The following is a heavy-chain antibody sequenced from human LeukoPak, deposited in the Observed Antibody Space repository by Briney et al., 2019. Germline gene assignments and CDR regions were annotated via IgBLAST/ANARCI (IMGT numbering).Heavy chain of an antibody. J-gene: IGHJ4*02. V-gene: IGHV1-46*01. CDR3: ARVQNPDSSNWYFGY. CDR1: GYTFTIYY. Sequence: ASVKVSCKASGYTFTIYYMHWVRQAPGQGLEWMGIINPSGGSTSYAQKFQGRITMTTDTSTTTIYMELSSLRSEDTAVYYCARVQNPDSSNWYFGYWGQGTLVTVSS. D-gene: IGHD6-13*01. CDR2: INPSGGST.